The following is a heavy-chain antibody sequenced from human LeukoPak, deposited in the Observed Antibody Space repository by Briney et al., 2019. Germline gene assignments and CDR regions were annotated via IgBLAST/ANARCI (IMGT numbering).Heavy chain of an antibody. CDR2: IGNNNTYI. J-gene: IGHJ3*01. D-gene: IGHD1-26*01. CDR3: ARVRQGGWVV. Sequence: PGGSLRLSCAASGFTFKTYTMSWIRQAPGKGLEWISSIGNNNTYIWYADSVKGRFTISRDNAENSLYLQMNSLRVEDTGVYYCARVRQGGWVVWGQGTVVSVSS. CDR1: GFTFKTYT. V-gene: IGHV3-21*04.